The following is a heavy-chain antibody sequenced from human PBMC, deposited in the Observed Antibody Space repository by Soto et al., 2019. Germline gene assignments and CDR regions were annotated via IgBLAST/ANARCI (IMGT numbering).Heavy chain of an antibody. J-gene: IGHJ4*02. D-gene: IGHD1-7*01. CDR1: GASISSYY. Sequence: QVQLQESGPGLVKPSETLSLTCTVSGASISSYYWSWIRQPPGKGLEWIGYISNRGSTNYNPSLKSRVTISIDTSRNQCSLNLNSVTAADTAVYYGANEVELKHWGQGTLVTVSS. CDR3: ANEVELKH. CDR2: ISNRGST. V-gene: IGHV4-59*01.